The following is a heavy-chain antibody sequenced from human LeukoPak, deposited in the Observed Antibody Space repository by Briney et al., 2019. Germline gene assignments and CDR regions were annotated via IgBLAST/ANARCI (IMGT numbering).Heavy chain of an antibody. J-gene: IGHJ4*02. CDR1: GGSISSYY. Sequence: SETLSLTCTVSGGSISSYYWSWIRQPPGKGLEWIGYIYYSGSTNYNPSLKSRVTISVDTSKNQFSLKLSSVTAADTAVYYCARGLKVVTPGAAFDYWGQGTLVTVSS. CDR3: ARGLKVVTPGAAFDY. CDR2: IYYSGST. V-gene: IGHV4-59*01. D-gene: IGHD4-23*01.